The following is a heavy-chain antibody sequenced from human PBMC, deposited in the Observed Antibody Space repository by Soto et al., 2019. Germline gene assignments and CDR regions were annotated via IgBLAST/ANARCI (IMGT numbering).Heavy chain of an antibody. Sequence: ESGGGLVKPGGSLRLSCAASGFTFSSYSMNWVRQAPGKGPEWVSSISRSSSYIYYADSVKGRFTISRVNAKNSLFLQMNSLRAEDTAVYYCGAASGAYWGQGTLVTVSS. CDR1: GFTFSSYS. CDR3: GAASGAY. D-gene: IGHD2-15*01. J-gene: IGHJ1*01. V-gene: IGHV3-21*01. CDR2: ISRSSSYI.